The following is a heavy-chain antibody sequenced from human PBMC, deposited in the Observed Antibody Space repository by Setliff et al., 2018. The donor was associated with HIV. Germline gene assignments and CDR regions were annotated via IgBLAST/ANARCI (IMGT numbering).Heavy chain of an antibody. Sequence: KSSETLSLTCSVSGASITRGGDFWSWIRQHPGKGLEWNGYIYYTGSTYYNPSLRSRVSISLDTSKNHFSLTLSSVTAADTALFYCARGGRKDLADNWGQGTLVTVSS. CDR3: ARGGRKDLADN. J-gene: IGHJ4*02. D-gene: IGHD3-16*01. V-gene: IGHV4-31*03. CDR1: GASITRGGDF. CDR2: IYYTGST.